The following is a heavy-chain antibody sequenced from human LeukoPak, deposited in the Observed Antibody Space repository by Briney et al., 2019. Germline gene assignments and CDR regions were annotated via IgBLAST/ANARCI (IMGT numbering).Heavy chain of an antibody. Sequence: PGRSLRLSCTASGFTFGDYVMSWVRQAPGKGLEWVCFIRSKAYGGTTEYAASVKGRFSISRDDSKSIAYLQMNILKTEDTAVYYCSRGYYYGSGTPVWFDPWGQGTLVTVSS. CDR1: GFTFGDYV. CDR2: IRSKAYGGTT. CDR3: SRGYYYGSGTPVWFDP. V-gene: IGHV3-49*04. D-gene: IGHD3-10*01. J-gene: IGHJ5*02.